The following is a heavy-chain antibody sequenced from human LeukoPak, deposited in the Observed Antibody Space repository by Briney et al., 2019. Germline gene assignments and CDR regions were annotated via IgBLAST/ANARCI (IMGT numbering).Heavy chain of an antibody. CDR3: ARTVVWYFDL. Sequence: SETLSLTCTVSGDSISSYYWSWIRQPPGKGLEWIGYIYYSGSTNYNPSLESRVTISVDTSKNQFSLKLSSVTAADTAVYYCARTVVWYFDLWGRGTLVTVSS. J-gene: IGHJ2*01. D-gene: IGHD2-21*01. CDR1: GDSISSYY. V-gene: IGHV4-59*08. CDR2: IYYSGST.